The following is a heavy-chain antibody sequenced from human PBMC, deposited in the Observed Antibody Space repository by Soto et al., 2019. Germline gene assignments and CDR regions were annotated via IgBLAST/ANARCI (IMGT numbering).Heavy chain of an antibody. V-gene: IGHV4-30-4*01. CDR1: VGSISSGDYY. D-gene: IGHD4-17*01. CDR2: IYYSGST. Sequence: PSETLSLTCTVSVGSISSGDYYCSWIRQHPGKGLEWIGYIYYSGSTYYNPSLKSRVTISVDTSKNQFSLKLSSVTAADTAVYYCPRTPYDYRNRRWSDSWAQGPPXT. J-gene: IGHJ5*01. CDR3: PRTPYDYRNRRWSDS.